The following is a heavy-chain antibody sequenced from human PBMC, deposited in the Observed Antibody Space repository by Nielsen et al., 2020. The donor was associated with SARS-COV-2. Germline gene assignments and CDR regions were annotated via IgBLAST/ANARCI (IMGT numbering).Heavy chain of an antibody. CDR2: IYPGDSDT. CDR3: ARDIVVMGYYYYGMDV. D-gene: IGHD2-8*01. J-gene: IGHJ6*02. V-gene: IGHV5-51*01. CDR1: GYSFTSYW. Sequence: GESLKISCKGSGYSFTSYWIGWVRQMPGKGLEWMGIIYPGDSDTRYSPSFQGQVTISADKSISTAYLQWSSLKASDTAMYYCARDIVVMGYYYYGMDVWGQGTTVTVSS.